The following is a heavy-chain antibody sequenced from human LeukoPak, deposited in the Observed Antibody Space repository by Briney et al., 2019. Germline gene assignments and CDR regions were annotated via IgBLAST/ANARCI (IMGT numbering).Heavy chain of an antibody. CDR1: GGSISSYY. Sequence: PSETLSLTCTVSGGSISSYYWSWIRQPPGKGLEWIGYIYYSGSTNYNPSLKSRVTISVDTSKNQFPLKLSSVTAADTAVYYCARLIVTCSGGSCYSSEPFDPWGQGTLVTVSS. V-gene: IGHV4-59*08. J-gene: IGHJ5*02. CDR2: IYYSGST. D-gene: IGHD2-15*01. CDR3: ARLIVTCSGGSCYSSEPFDP.